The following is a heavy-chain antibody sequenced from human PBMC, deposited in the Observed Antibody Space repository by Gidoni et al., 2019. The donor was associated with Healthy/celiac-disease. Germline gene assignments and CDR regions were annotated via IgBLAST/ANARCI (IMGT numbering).Heavy chain of an antibody. Sequence: QVQLVESGGGVVQPGGSLRLSCSASGFTFSSYGMHWVRQAPGTGLEGVAFIRYDGINKYYADSVKGRFTISRDNSKNTLYLQMNSLRAEDTAVYYCAKGGGIAARPFDYWGQGTLVTVSS. J-gene: IGHJ4*02. D-gene: IGHD6-6*01. CDR2: IRYDGINK. CDR1: GFTFSSYG. CDR3: AKGGGIAARPFDY. V-gene: IGHV3-30*02.